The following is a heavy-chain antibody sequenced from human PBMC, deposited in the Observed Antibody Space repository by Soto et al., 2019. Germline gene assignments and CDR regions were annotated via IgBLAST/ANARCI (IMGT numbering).Heavy chain of an antibody. D-gene: IGHD4-4*01. J-gene: IGHJ6*02. V-gene: IGHV4-39*02. Sequence: SETLSLTCTVSGGSISSSSYYWGWIRQPPGKGLEWIGSIYYSGSTYYNPSLKSRVTISVDTSKNQFSLKLSSVTAADTAVYYCAREGSNYEATYYYYYGMDVWGQGTTVTVSS. CDR2: IYYSGST. CDR3: AREGSNYEATYYYYYGMDV. CDR1: GGSISSSSYY.